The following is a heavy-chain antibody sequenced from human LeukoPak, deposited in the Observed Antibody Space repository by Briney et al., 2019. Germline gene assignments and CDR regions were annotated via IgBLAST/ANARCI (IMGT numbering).Heavy chain of an antibody. V-gene: IGHV3-53*01. CDR2: IYSGGIT. CDR3: ASHYDSSGYYSADY. Sequence: GGSLRLSCAASGFTVSSNYMSWVRQAPGKGLEWVSVIYSGGITYYADSVKGRFTISRDNSKNTLYLQMNSLRAEDTAVYYCASHYDSSGYYSADYWGQGTLVTVSS. D-gene: IGHD3-22*01. CDR1: GFTVSSNY. J-gene: IGHJ4*02.